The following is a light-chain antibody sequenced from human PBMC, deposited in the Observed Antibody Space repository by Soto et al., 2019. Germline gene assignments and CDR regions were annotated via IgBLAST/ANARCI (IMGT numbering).Light chain of an antibody. CDR2: GAS. J-gene: IGKJ1*01. CDR3: QQSGRP. CDR1: QSLTSDY. Sequence: EIELTHSEGTLSLSAGERATLSWGASQSLTSDYLAWYQQKPGQTPSLLIHGASSRATGIPDRFIASGSGTDFTLTISRLEPEESSVYYCQQSGRPFGQGTKVDIK. V-gene: IGKV3-20*01.